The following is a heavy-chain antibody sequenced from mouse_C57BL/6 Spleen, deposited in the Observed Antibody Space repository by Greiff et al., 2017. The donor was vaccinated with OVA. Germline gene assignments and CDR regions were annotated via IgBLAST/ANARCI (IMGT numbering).Heavy chain of an antibody. CDR3: ARYEVGFAY. CDR1: GYSITSGYY. V-gene: IGHV3-6*01. J-gene: IGHJ3*01. D-gene: IGHD1-1*02. Sequence: EVQLQESGPGLVKPSQSLSLTCSVTGYSITSGYYWNWIRQFPGNKLEWMGYISYDGSNNYNPSLKNRISITRDTSKNQFFLKLNSVTTEDTATYYCARYEVGFAYWGQGTLVTVSA. CDR2: ISYDGSN.